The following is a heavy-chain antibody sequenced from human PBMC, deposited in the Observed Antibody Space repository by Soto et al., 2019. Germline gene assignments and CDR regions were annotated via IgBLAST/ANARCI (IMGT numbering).Heavy chain of an antibody. CDR2: IYHSGST. CDR1: GGSISSSNW. V-gene: IGHV4-4*02. CDR3: AGPANVWGSYRYQFDY. Sequence: QVQLQESGPGLVKPSGTLSLTCAVSGGSISSSNWWSWVRQPPGKGLEWIGEIYHSGSTNYNPSLHSPVTLSGNKSKNPVSLKLTSVTAADTAVYYCAGPANVWGSYRYQFDYWGQGTLVTVSS. D-gene: IGHD3-16*02. J-gene: IGHJ4*02.